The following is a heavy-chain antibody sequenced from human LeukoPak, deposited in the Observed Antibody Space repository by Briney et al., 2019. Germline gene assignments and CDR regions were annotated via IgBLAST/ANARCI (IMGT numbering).Heavy chain of an antibody. Sequence: KPGGSLRLSCAAFRFTFSDYYMSWIRQAPGKGLEWVSYISSSGSTIYYADSVKGRFTISRDNAKNSLYLQMNSLRAEDTAVYYCARDLAASALRSSFDPWGQGTLVTVSS. V-gene: IGHV3-11*01. D-gene: IGHD2-15*01. J-gene: IGHJ5*02. CDR3: ARDLAASALRSSFDP. CDR1: RFTFSDYY. CDR2: ISSSGSTI.